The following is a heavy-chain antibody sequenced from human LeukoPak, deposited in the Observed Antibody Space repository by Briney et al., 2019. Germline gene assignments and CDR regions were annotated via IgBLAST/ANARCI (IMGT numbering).Heavy chain of an antibody. Sequence: GGSLRLSCAASGFTFYNYAMTWVRQAPGKGLEWVSTISGSSGSIFYADSVRGRFTMSRDNSKNTVYLQMNSLRAEDTAVYYCAKDPAVANTARRFQHWGQGTLVTVTS. J-gene: IGHJ1*01. V-gene: IGHV3-23*01. CDR1: GFTFYNYA. D-gene: IGHD6-19*01. CDR2: ISGSSGSI. CDR3: AKDPAVANTARRFQH.